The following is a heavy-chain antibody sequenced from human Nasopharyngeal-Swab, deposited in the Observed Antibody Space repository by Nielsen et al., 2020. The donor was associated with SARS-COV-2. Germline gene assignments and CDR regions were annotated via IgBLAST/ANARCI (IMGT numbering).Heavy chain of an antibody. V-gene: IGHV1-3*01. J-gene: IGHJ6*02. CDR3: ARDGYSSSSVYYYYYYGMDV. Sequence: WVRQAPGQRLEWMGWINAGNGNTKYSQKFQGRVTITRDTSASTAYMELRSLRSDDTAVYYCARDGYSSSSVYYYYYYGMDVWGQGTTVTVSS. CDR2: INAGNGNT. D-gene: IGHD6-6*01.